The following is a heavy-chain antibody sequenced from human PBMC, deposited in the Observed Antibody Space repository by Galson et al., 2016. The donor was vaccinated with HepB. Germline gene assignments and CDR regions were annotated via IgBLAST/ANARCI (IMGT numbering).Heavy chain of an antibody. D-gene: IGHD1-26*01. CDR1: GFSFSSFW. CDR2: INRDGSEK. V-gene: IGHV3-7*01. CDR3: ARDHYPAW. J-gene: IGHJ1*01. Sequence: SLRLSCAASGFSFSSFWMSWVRQAPGKGLEWVANINRDGSEKYYVESVKGRFTISRDNAKNSLYLQMNSLRAEDTAVYYCARDHYPAWGGQGTLVTVSS.